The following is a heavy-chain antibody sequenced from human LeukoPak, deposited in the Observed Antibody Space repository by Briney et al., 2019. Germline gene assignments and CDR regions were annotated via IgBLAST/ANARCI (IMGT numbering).Heavy chain of an antibody. CDR2: IFGSGGSP. J-gene: IGHJ4*02. CDR1: GFTFGIHA. D-gene: IGHD6-19*01. V-gene: IGHV3-23*01. CDR3: GKTTVGYGSGQKPAWPVDF. Sequence: TGGSLTLSCEPSGFTFGIHAVYWVRQAPGEGLEWVAGIFGSGGSPHYADSVKGRFTISRDNPRNTVYLQINSLRDDDTAVYYCGKTTVGYGSGQKPAWPVDFWGQGTLVTVSS.